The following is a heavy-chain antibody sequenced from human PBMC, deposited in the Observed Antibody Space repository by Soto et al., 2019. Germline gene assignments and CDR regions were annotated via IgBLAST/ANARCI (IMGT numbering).Heavy chain of an antibody. CDR2: INAGNGNT. CDR3: ASSFTAPAAIGY. CDR1: GYTFTSYA. D-gene: IGHD2-2*02. J-gene: IGHJ4*02. V-gene: IGHV1-3*01. Sequence: QVQLVQSGAEVKKPGASVKVSCKASGYTFTSYAMHWVRQAPGQRLEWMGWINAGNGNTKYSQKFQGRVTITRDTSASTADMELSSLRSEDTAVCYCASSFTAPAAIGYWGQGTLVTVSS.